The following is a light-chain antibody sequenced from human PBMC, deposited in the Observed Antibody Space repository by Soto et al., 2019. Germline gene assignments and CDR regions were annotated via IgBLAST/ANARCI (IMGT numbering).Light chain of an antibody. V-gene: IGKV1-39*01. CDR1: HNIILY. Sequence: DIQMTQSPSSLSASVGDRVTITCRASHNIILYLNWYQQKIGKPPKLLISAAPNLQSGVPSRFSGSGSGTDFTLTISNLQPEDLATYFCQQSYTTPVYSFGQGTKLEIK. CDR3: QQSYTTPVYS. CDR2: AAP. J-gene: IGKJ2*01.